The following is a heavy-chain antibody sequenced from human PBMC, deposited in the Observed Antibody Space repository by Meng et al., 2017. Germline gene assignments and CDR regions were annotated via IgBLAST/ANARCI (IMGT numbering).Heavy chain of an antibody. CDR3: ARCHGETTVCRSDT. J-gene: IGHJ5*02. Sequence: QITVKESGPPLVKPTQTLTLTCTFSGFSLSTRGVGVGWIRQPPGKALEWLALIYWDDDKRYSPSLKSRLTITKDTSKNQVVLTMSNMEPVDTPTYSSARCHGETTVCRSDTWPQGTLVTVSS. D-gene: IGHD4-17*01. CDR2: IYWDDDK. CDR1: GFSLSTRGVG. V-gene: IGHV2-5*02.